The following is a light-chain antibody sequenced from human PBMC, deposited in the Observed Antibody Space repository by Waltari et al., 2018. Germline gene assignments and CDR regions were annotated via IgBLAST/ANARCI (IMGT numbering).Light chain of an antibody. CDR2: EGS. CDR1: SSDVGSYNL. CDR3: CSYAGSSTPYV. V-gene: IGLV2-23*01. Sequence: QSALTQPASVSGSPGQSITISCTGTSSDVGSYNLVSWYQQHPGKAPKLMIYEGSKRPSGVSNRFSGSTSGNTASRAISGLQAEDETDYYCCSYAGSSTPYVFGTGTKVTVL. J-gene: IGLJ1*01.